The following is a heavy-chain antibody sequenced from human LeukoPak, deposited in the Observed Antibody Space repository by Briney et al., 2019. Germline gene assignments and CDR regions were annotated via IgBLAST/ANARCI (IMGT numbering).Heavy chain of an antibody. CDR3: ARDRSGVTNYYGSGSYYSWFDP. V-gene: IGHV4-31*03. J-gene: IGHJ5*02. D-gene: IGHD3-10*01. CDR2: VYYSGGT. CDR1: GDSVSRWAYY. Sequence: TLSLTCTGSGDSVSRWAYYWHWIRQHPGTGVEWLGYVYYSGGTYYNPSLKSRVAISIDPSRNQFSLKLSSVPAADTAVYYCARDRSGVTNYYGSGSYYSWFDPWGQGTLVTVSS.